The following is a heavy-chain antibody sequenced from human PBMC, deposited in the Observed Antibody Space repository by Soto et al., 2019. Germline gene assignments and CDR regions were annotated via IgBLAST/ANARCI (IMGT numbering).Heavy chain of an antibody. CDR1: GFTFSSFE. CDR3: ETKANNYYYYYGMDV. V-gene: IGHV3-48*03. CDR2: ISSSGSTI. Sequence: GGSLRLSCAASGFTFSSFEMNWARQAPGKGLEWVSYISSSGSTIYYADSVKGRFTISRDNAKNSLYLQMNSLRAEDTAVYYCETKANNYYYYYGMDVWGQGTTVTVSS. D-gene: IGHD1-20*01. J-gene: IGHJ6*02.